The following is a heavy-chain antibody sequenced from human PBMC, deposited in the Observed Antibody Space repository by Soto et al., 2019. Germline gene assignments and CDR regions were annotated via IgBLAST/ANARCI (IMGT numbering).Heavy chain of an antibody. V-gene: IGHV1-2*04. Sequence: QVQLVQSGAEVKKPGASVKVSCKASGYTFTGYYMHWVRQAPGQGLEWMGWINPNSGGTNYAQKFQGWVTMTRDTSISTAYLELSRLRSDDTAVYYCARVLCSGGSCYGHYGMDVWGQGTTVTVSS. D-gene: IGHD2-15*01. CDR1: GYTFTGYY. J-gene: IGHJ6*02. CDR2: INPNSGGT. CDR3: ARVLCSGGSCYGHYGMDV.